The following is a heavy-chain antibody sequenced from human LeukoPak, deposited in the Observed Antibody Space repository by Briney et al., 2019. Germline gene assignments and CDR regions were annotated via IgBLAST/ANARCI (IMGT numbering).Heavy chain of an antibody. CDR1: GFTFSSYG. V-gene: IGHV3-30*18. J-gene: IGHJ4*02. D-gene: IGHD3-22*01. CDR3: AKDEAEPHYYDSSGYCDY. Sequence: GGSLRLSCAASGFTFSSYGMHWVRQAPGKGLEWVAVISYDGSNKYYADSVKGRFTISRDNSKNTLYLQMNSLRAEDTAVYYCAKDEAEPHYYDSSGYCDYWGQGTLVTVSS. CDR2: ISYDGSNK.